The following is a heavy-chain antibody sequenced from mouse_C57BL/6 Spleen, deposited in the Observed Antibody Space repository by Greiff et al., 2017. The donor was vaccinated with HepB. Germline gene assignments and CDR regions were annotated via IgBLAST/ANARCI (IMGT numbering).Heavy chain of an antibody. Sequence: EVQLQQSGAELVRPGASVKLSCTASGFNIKDDYMHGVKQRPEQGLEWIGWIDPENGDTEYASKFQGKATITADTSSNTAYLQLSSLTSEDTAVYYCTTWGFRWEAYWGQGTLVTVSA. V-gene: IGHV14-4*01. CDR1: GFNIKDDY. CDR3: TTWGFRWEAY. D-gene: IGHD4-1*01. J-gene: IGHJ3*01. CDR2: IDPENGDT.